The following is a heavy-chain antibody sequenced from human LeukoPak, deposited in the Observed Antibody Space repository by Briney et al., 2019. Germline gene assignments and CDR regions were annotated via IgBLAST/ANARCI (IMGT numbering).Heavy chain of an antibody. J-gene: IGHJ4*02. CDR1: GGSISSYY. V-gene: IGHV4-59*08. Sequence: PSETLSLTCTVSGGSISSYYWSWIRLPPGKGLEWIGYIYFSGSTNYHPSLKSRVTISVDTSKNQFSLKLSSVTAADTAVYYCARHGYSSSFEYWGQGTLVTVSS. D-gene: IGHD6-13*01. CDR2: IYFSGST. CDR3: ARHGYSSSFEY.